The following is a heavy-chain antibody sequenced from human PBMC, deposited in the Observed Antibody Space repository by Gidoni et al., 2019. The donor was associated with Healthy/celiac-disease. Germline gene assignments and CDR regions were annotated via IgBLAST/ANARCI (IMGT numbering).Heavy chain of an antibody. Sequence: QVQLVESGGGVVQPGGSLRLSCAASGFTFSSYGMHWVRQAPGKGLEWVAFIRYDGSNKYYADSVKGRFTISRDNSKNTLYLQMNSLRAEDTAVYYCAKDLVVQGVMDYWGQGTLVTVSS. D-gene: IGHD3-10*01. CDR3: AKDLVVQGVMDY. J-gene: IGHJ4*02. CDR2: IRYDGSNK. CDR1: GFTFSSYG. V-gene: IGHV3-30*02.